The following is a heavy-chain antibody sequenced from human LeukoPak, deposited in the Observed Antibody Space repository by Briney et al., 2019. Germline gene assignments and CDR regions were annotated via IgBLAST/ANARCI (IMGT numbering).Heavy chain of an antibody. CDR2: IYYSGST. V-gene: IGHV4-30-4*01. CDR3: ARDAAENYGDYDPPTFDY. CDR1: GGSISSGDYY. Sequence: PSETLSLTCTVSGGSISSGDYYWSWIRQPPGKGLEWIGYIYYSGSTYYNPSLKSRVTISVDTSKNQFSLKLSSVTAADTAVYYCARDAAENYGDYDPPTFDYWGQGTLVTVSS. D-gene: IGHD4-17*01. J-gene: IGHJ4*02.